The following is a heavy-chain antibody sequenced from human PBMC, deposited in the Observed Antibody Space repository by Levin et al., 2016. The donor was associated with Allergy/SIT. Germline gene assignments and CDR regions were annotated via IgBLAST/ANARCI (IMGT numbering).Heavy chain of an antibody. CDR1: GFTFSSYA. Sequence: GESLKISCAASGFTFSSYAMSWVRQAPGKGLEWVSAISGSGGSTYYADSVKGRFTISRDNSKNTLYLQMNSLRAEDTAVYYCAKDLMYDILTGSRGMDVWGQGTTVTVSS. J-gene: IGHJ6*02. V-gene: IGHV3-23*01. D-gene: IGHD3-9*01. CDR2: ISGSGGST. CDR3: AKDLMYDILTGSRGMDV.